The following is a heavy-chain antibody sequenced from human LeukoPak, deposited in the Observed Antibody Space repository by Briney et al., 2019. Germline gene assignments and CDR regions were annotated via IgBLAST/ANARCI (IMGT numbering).Heavy chain of an antibody. CDR1: GGSISSYY. D-gene: IGHD2-2*01. J-gene: IGHJ5*02. V-gene: IGHV4-59*01. Sequence: SETLSLTCTVSGGSISSYYWSWIRQPPGKGLEWIGYIYYSGSTNYNPSLKSRVTISVDTSKNQYSLKLSSVTAADTAVYYCARNSFPCTSCYHIGNWFDPWRQGTLVTVSS. CDR2: IYYSGST. CDR3: ARNSFPCTSCYHIGNWFDP.